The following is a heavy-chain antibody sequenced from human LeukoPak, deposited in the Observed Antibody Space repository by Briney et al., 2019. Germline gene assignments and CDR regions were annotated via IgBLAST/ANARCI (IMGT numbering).Heavy chain of an antibody. CDR2: IYTSGST. D-gene: IGHD6-13*01. CDR3: ARAQRIAAAGTRRPFHYYYGMDV. Sequence: PSETLSPTCTVSGGSISSYYWSWIRQPAGKGLEWIGRIYTSGSTNYNPSLKSRVTMSVDASKNQFSLKLSSVTAADTAVYYCARAQRIAAAGTRRPFHYYYGMDVWGQGTTVTVSS. V-gene: IGHV4-4*07. CDR1: GGSISSYY. J-gene: IGHJ6*02.